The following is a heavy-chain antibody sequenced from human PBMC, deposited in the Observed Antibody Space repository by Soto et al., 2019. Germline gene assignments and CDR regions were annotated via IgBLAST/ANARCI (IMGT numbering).Heavy chain of an antibody. J-gene: IGHJ6*02. Sequence: ASVKVSCKASGYTFTSYYMHWVRQAPGQGLEWMGIINPSGGSTSYAQKFQGRVTMTRDTSTSTVYMELSSLRSEDTAVYYCATIAAAGLYGMDVWGQGTTVTVSS. CDR2: INPSGGST. CDR1: GYTFTSYY. CDR3: ATIAAAGLYGMDV. V-gene: IGHV1-46*01. D-gene: IGHD6-13*01.